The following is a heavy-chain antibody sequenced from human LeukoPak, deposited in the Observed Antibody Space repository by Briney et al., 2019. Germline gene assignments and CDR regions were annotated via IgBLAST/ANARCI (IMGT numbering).Heavy chain of an antibody. CDR2: SYYGGNT. J-gene: IGHJ3*01. Sequence: PSETLSLTCTVSAGSIRSTSYYWGWGRPPPGKGLEWIGSSYYGGNTYDTPSLKRRVTTSVDTSKNQFFLKLNSVTAADTAVYYCARHDSSGSYPLDAFDFWGQGTMVAVSS. D-gene: IGHD3-22*01. CDR3: ARHDSSGSYPLDAFDF. V-gene: IGHV4-39*01. CDR1: AGSIRSTSYY.